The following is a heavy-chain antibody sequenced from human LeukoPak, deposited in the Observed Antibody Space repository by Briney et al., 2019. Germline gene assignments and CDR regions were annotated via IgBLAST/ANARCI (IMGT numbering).Heavy chain of an antibody. J-gene: IGHJ4*02. CDR1: GFSFSTYG. V-gene: IGHV3-23*01. CDR3: ARNPSGDYDY. D-gene: IGHD2-15*01. CDR2: IIASGGST. Sequence: GGSLRLSCAASGFSFSTYGMSWVRQSPGKGLEWVSAIIASGGSTYHADSVKGRFTISRDNSKNTLYLQLNSLRVEDTAVYYCARNPSGDYDYWGQGALVTVSS.